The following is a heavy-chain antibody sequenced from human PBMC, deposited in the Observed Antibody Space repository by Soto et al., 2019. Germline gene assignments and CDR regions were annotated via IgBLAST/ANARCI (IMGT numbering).Heavy chain of an antibody. CDR2: INNSGKT. CDR3: VRELWGQSDP. J-gene: IGHJ5*02. D-gene: IGHD2-21*01. V-gene: IGHV4-39*01. CDR1: GGSISSSSYY. Sequence: QLQLQESGPGLVKPSETLSLTCTVSGGSISSSSYYWAWIRQPPGQGLEWIGSINNSGKTYYKPSLKSRVTISVDTPKNQFSLRLTPVTAADTAVSYCVRELWGQSDPWGQGTLVTVSS.